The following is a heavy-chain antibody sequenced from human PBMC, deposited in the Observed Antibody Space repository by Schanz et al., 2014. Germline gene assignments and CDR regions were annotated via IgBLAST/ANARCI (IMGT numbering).Heavy chain of an antibody. J-gene: IGHJ4*02. CDR3: ARDAADFYDILTEEDY. Sequence: QVQVVQSGAELKKPGASVKVSCKASGYTFTTYAMSWVRQAPGQGLEWMGWISVYNHNKEYDQKFQGRVTMTTDTSTSTAYMALTDLRSDDTAVYYCARDAADFYDILTEEDYWGQGTLVTVSS. D-gene: IGHD3-9*01. CDR1: GYTFTTYA. CDR2: ISVYNHNK. V-gene: IGHV1-18*01.